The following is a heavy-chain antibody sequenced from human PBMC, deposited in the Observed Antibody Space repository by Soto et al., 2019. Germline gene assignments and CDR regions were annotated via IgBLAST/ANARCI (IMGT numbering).Heavy chain of an antibody. CDR3: ARSAMDHYDYGMDV. Sequence: QVQLVQSGAEVKKPGSSVKVSCKSSGGTFSSYAISWVRQAPGQGLEWMGGIIPIFGTADYAQNFQGRVTIIVDESTSTAYMELSSLRSEDTAVYYCARSAMDHYDYGMDVWGQGTTVTVSS. D-gene: IGHD5-18*01. CDR2: IIPIFGTA. CDR1: GGTFSSYA. J-gene: IGHJ6*02. V-gene: IGHV1-69*12.